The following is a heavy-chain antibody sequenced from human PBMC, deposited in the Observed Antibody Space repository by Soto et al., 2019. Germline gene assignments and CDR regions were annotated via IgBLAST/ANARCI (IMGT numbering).Heavy chain of an antibody. J-gene: IGHJ6*03. V-gene: IGHV1-18*01. CDR2: TSTYNANT. CDR1: GYTFSSYG. D-gene: IGHD1-20*01. Sequence: ASVKVSCQASGYTFSSYGINWVRQAPGQGLEWMGWTSTYNANTNYAQNVQGRVTMTTDTSTSTAYMELRGLRSDDTAVYYCGRVVTGYYYMDVWGKGTTVTVSS. CDR3: GRVVTGYYYMDV.